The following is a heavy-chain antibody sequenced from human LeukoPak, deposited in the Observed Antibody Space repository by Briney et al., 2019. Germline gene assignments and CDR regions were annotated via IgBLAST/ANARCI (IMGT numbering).Heavy chain of an antibody. CDR2: ISGSGGST. CDR3: ARDDAVDGGYLDY. V-gene: IGHV3-23*01. CDR1: GFTFSSYA. J-gene: IGHJ4*02. Sequence: GGSLRLSCAASGFTFSSYAMSWVRQAPGKGLEWVSAISGSGGSTYYADSVKGRFTISRDNSKNTLYLQMNSLRAEDTAVYYCARDDAVDGGYLDYWGQGALVTVSS. D-gene: IGHD6-19*01.